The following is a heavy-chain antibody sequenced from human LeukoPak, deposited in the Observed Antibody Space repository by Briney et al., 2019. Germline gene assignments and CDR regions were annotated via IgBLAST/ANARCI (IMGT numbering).Heavy chain of an antibody. Sequence: GGSLRLSCAASGFTFSSYSMNWVRQAPGKGLEWVSSISSSSSYIYYADSVMGRFTISRDNAENSLYLQMNSLRAEDTAVYYCARVDPSGASSAYYYFDYWGQGTLVTVSS. J-gene: IGHJ4*02. CDR2: ISSSSSYI. CDR1: GFTFSSYS. CDR3: ARVDPSGASSAYYYFDY. D-gene: IGHD3-10*01. V-gene: IGHV3-21*01.